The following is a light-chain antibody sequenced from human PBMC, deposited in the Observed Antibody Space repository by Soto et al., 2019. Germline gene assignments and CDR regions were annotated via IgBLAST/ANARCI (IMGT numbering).Light chain of an antibody. CDR3: QQYGKSPIT. CDR1: QSVSSSY. J-gene: IGKJ5*01. V-gene: IGKV3-20*01. Sequence: IVLTHCPGTLSLSPGERATLSCGARQSVSSSYLAWYQQTPGQAPRLLIYGASSTATGIPDRFSGSASTTDFTLTITRLEPEDFALYYCQQYGKSPITFGQGTRLEI. CDR2: GAS.